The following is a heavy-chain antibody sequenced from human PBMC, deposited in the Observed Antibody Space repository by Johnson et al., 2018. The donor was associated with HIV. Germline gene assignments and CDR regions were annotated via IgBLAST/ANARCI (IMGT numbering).Heavy chain of an antibody. CDR3: ARGGYYYDSYDAFDI. Sequence: QVQLVESGGGVVQPGRSLRLSCAASGFTFSSYAMHCVRQAPGKGLEWVAVISYDGSYKYYADSVKGRFTISRDNSKNTLYLQMNSLRAEDTAVYYCARGGYYYDSYDAFDIWGQGTMVTVSS. CDR1: GFTFSSYA. D-gene: IGHD3-22*01. J-gene: IGHJ3*02. V-gene: IGHV3-30*04. CDR2: ISYDGSYK.